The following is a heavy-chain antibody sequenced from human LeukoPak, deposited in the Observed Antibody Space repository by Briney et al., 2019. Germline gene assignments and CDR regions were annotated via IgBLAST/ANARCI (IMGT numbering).Heavy chain of an antibody. CDR3: ARVPGSAVAGTVTFDP. CDR2: INHSGST. CDR1: GGSFSGYY. Sequence: SSETLSLTCAVYGGSFSGYYWSWIRQPPGKGLEWIGEINHSGSTNYNPSLKSRVTISVDTSKNQFSLKLSSVTAADTAVYYCARVPGSAVAGTVTFDPWGQGTLVTVSS. J-gene: IGHJ5*02. D-gene: IGHD6-19*01. V-gene: IGHV4-34*01.